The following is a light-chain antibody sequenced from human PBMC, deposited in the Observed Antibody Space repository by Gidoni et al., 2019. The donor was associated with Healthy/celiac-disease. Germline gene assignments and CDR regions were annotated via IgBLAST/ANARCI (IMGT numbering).Light chain of an antibody. V-gene: IGKV4-1*01. CDR2: WAS. J-gene: IGKJ1*01. CDR1: QSVLYSSNNKNY. CDR3: QQYYSTPQWT. Sequence: DIVMTQSPDPLAVSLGERATINCKSSQSVLYSSNNKNYLAWYQQKPGQPPKLLIYWASTRESGVPDRFSGSGSGTDFTLTISSLQAEDVAVYYCQQYYSTPQWTFGQGTKVEIK.